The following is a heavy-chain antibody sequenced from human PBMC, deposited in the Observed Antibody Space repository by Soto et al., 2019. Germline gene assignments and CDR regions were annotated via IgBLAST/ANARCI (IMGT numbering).Heavy chain of an antibody. Sequence: GGSLRLSCAASGFTFSSYSMNWVRQAPGKGLEWVSSISSSSSYIYYADSVKGRFTISRDNAKNSLYLQMNSLRAEDTAVYYCAREGHNWNSTYYYYYGIDVWGQGTTVTVSS. J-gene: IGHJ6*02. CDR1: GFTFSSYS. V-gene: IGHV3-21*01. D-gene: IGHD1-1*01. CDR2: ISSSSSYI. CDR3: AREGHNWNSTYYYYYGIDV.